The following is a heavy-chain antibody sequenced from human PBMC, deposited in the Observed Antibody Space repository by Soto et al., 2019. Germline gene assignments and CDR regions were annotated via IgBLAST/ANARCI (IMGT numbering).Heavy chain of an antibody. CDR3: AKRHTTVPTPANYFDY. Sequence: EVPLLESGGDLVQPGGSLRLSCAASGFTFSSYTMNWLRQAPGKGLEWVSTFVSSTGSTFYADSVKGRFIISKDDSKNTLYLQMNSLRAEDTAVYYCAKRHTTVPTPANYFDYWGQGTLVTVSS. CDR2: FVSSTGST. D-gene: IGHD1-1*01. J-gene: IGHJ4*02. CDR1: GFTFSSYT. V-gene: IGHV3-23*01.